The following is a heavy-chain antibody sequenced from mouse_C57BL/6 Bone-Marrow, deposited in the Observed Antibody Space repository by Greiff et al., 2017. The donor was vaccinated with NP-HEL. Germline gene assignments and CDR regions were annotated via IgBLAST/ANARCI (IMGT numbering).Heavy chain of an antibody. Sequence: EVHLVESGGDLVKPGGSLKLSCAASGFTFSSYGMSWVRQTPDKRLEWVATISSGGSYNYYPDSVKGRFTISRDNAKNTLYLQMCSLKSEVTAMYYCSSRVYYGGPMDYWGQGTSVTVSS. CDR2: ISSGGSYN. D-gene: IGHD1-2*01. CDR1: GFTFSSYG. CDR3: SSRVYYGGPMDY. V-gene: IGHV5-6*01. J-gene: IGHJ4*01.